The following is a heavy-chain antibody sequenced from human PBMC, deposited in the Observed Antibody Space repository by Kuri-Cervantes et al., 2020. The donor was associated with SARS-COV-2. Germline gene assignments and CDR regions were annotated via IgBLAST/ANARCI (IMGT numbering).Heavy chain of an antibody. Sequence: GESLKISCAASGFTFSSYAMSWVRQAPGKGLEWVSVIRGGGYTTYYADSVKGRFTISRDNFKNTLYLQMNNLRAEDTAVYYCAKDPNGDYVGAFDFWGQGTLVTVSS. J-gene: IGHJ3*01. V-gene: IGHV3-23*01. CDR1: GFTFSSYA. CDR3: AKDPNGDYVGAFDF. CDR2: IRGGGYTT. D-gene: IGHD4-17*01.